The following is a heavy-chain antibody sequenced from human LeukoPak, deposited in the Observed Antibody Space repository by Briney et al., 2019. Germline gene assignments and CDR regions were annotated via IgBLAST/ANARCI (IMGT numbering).Heavy chain of an antibody. CDR3: AKRGRDGYNSPLDY. V-gene: IGHV3-11*03. D-gene: IGHD5-24*01. CDR2: ISSSGSYT. J-gene: IGHJ4*02. Sequence: GGSLRLSCAASGFTFSDHYMSWIRQAPGKGLEWVSYISSSGSYTNYADSVKGRFAISRDNAKNSVYLQMNTLRAEDTAVYYCAKRGRDGYNSPLDYWGQGTLVTVSS. CDR1: GFTFSDHY.